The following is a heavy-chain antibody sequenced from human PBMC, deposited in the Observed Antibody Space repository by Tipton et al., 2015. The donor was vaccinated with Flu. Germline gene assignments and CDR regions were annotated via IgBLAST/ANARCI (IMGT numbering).Heavy chain of an antibody. CDR2: IWSDGSKK. CDR1: GFIFSSYG. CDR3: AKEWTTVATSEFCDY. V-gene: IGHV3-33*06. J-gene: IGHJ4*02. Sequence: SLRLSCAASGFIFSSYGMHWVRQAPGKGLEWVAVIWSDGSKKYYADSVKGRFTISRDNSKNTLYLQMNSLRAGDTAVYYCAKEWTTVATSEFCDYWGQGTLVTVSS. D-gene: IGHD4-17*01.